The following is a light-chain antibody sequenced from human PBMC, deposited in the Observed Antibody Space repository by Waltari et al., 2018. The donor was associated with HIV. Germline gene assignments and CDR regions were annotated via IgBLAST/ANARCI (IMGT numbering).Light chain of an antibody. CDR2: STN. CDR1: GSNLGTNH. CDR3: AAWDENLNGL. J-gene: IGLJ3*02. V-gene: IGLV1-44*01. Sequence: QSVLTQPPSASGTPGPRVTSSCSGNGSNLGTNHLPWYQPLPGTAPKLRIYSTNQRPSGVPDRFSASKSGTAASLAISGLRSEDEAEYYCAAWDENLNGLFGGGTKLTVL.